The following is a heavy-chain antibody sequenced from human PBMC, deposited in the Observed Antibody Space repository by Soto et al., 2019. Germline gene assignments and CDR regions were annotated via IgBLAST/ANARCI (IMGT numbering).Heavy chain of an antibody. J-gene: IGHJ6*02. V-gene: IGHV3-30-3*01. CDR2: ISYDGSNK. D-gene: IGHD3-3*01. CDR3: ARDTLQGTIGKEGYGMDV. CDR1: GFTFSSYA. Sequence: GGSLRLSCAASGFTFSSYAMHWVRQAPGKGLEWVAVISYDGSNKYYADSVKGRFTISRDNSKNTLYLQMNSLRAEDTAVYYCARDTLQGTIGKEGYGMDVWGQGPTMTV.